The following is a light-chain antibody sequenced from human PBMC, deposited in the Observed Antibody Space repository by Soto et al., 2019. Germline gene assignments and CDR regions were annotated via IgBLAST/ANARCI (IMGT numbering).Light chain of an antibody. CDR3: AAWDDGLMGVV. J-gene: IGLJ2*01. CDR2: SNN. CDR1: SSNIGSNT. Sequence: QSVLTQPPSASGTPGQRVTTSCSGSSSNIGSNTVNWYQQLPGTAPKLLIYSNNQRPSGVPDRFSGSKSGTSASLAISGLQWEDGADYYGAAWDDGLMGVVLGGGPKVPVL. V-gene: IGLV1-44*01.